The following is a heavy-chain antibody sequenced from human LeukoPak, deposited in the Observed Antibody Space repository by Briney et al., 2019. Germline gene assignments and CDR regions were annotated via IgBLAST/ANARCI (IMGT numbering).Heavy chain of an antibody. V-gene: IGHV4-39*07. CDR1: GGSISSSSYY. D-gene: IGHD6-13*01. Sequence: SETLPLTCTVSGGSISSSSYYWGWIRQPPGKGLEWIGSIYYSGSTYYNPSLKSRVTISVDTSKNQFSLKLSSVTAADTAVYYCAREYSSSWYYYYYYMDVWGKGTTVTVSS. CDR2: IYYSGST. J-gene: IGHJ6*03. CDR3: AREYSSSWYYYYYYMDV.